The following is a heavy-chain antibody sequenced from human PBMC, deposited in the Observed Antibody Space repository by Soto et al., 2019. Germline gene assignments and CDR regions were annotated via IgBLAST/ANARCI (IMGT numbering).Heavy chain of an antibody. Sequence: SETLSLTRTVSGGSISSSSYYWGWIRQPPGKGLEWIGSIYYSGSTYYNPSLKSRVTISVDTSKNQFSLKLSSVAAADTAVYYCARTKRLQSYYYYGMDVWGQGTTVTVSS. J-gene: IGHJ6*02. D-gene: IGHD4-4*01. CDR2: IYYSGST. CDR1: GGSISSSSYY. CDR3: ARTKRLQSYYYYGMDV. V-gene: IGHV4-39*01.